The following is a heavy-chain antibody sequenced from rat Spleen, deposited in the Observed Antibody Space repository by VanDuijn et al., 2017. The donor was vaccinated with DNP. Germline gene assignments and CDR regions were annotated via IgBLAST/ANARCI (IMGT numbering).Heavy chain of an antibody. CDR2: INSAGST. Sequence: EVQLQESGPGLVKRSQSLSLTCSVPGYSITSSYSWNCLRKFPGNKLEWMGHINSAGSTNYNPTLKSRISITRDTSKKQCFLQMNSVITEDSATYYFPKMHYGIPNGGQGVMVTLSS. J-gene: IGHJ2*01. D-gene: IGHD3-8*01. CDR1: GYSITSSYS. V-gene: IGHV3-3*01. CDR3: PKMHYGIPN.